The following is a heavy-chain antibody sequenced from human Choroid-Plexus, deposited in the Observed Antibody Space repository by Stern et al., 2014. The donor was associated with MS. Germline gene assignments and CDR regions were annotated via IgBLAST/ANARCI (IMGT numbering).Heavy chain of an antibody. V-gene: IGHV3-30*18. Sequence: VQLLESGRGVVQPGRPLRLSCVASGFTFGSCAMHWVRQAPGKGLEWVAGVSYDGSNKYYADSVKGRFTISRDNSQNTLYMQMSSLRPEDTAVYYCAKDRQYLTYFFDHWGQGSLVTVSS. D-gene: IGHD2/OR15-2a*01. CDR2: VSYDGSNK. CDR1: GFTFGSCA. CDR3: AKDRQYLTYFFDH. J-gene: IGHJ5*02.